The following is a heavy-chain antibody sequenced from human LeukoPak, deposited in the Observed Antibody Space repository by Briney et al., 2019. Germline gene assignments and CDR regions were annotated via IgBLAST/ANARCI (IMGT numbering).Heavy chain of an antibody. CDR2: ISSGSSEI. Sequence: GGALRLSCAASGFTFSSYSMNWGRQAPGKGLGWVSSISSGSSEIYYADSVKGRFTISRDNAKNSLYLQMNSLRAEDTAVYYCAREGYCSGGSCSAGGHYYGMDVWGQGTTVTVPS. CDR3: AREGYCSGGSCSAGGHYYGMDV. D-gene: IGHD2-15*01. CDR1: GFTFSSYS. V-gene: IGHV3-21*01. J-gene: IGHJ6*02.